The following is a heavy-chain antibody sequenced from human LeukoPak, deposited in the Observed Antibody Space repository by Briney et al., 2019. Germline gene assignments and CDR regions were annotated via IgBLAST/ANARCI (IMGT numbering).Heavy chain of an antibody. CDR2: IFYTGST. J-gene: IGHJ5*02. Sequence: SETLSLTCTVSDGSISSSNYYWAWIRQPPGKGLEWIANIFYTGSTYYNPSLKSRVTISIDTSKNQFSLRLNSVTATDTAVYYCARLNKPGWFDPWGQGTLITVSS. CDR1: DGSISSSNYY. V-gene: IGHV4-39*01. D-gene: IGHD1-14*01. CDR3: ARLNKPGWFDP.